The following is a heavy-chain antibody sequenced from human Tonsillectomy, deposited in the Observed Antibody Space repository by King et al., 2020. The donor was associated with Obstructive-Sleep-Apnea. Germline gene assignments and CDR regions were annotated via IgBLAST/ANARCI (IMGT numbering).Heavy chain of an antibody. CDR2: IRGSGGST. V-gene: IGHV3-23*04. CDR3: AKGPFCSSSSCYSSTDAFDI. CDR1: GFTFSSYV. J-gene: IGHJ3*02. Sequence: VQLVESGGGLVQPGGSLRLSCAASGFTFSSYVMSWVRQAPGKGLGWVSAIRGSGGSTYYADSGKGRVTISRDNSKKTLYLKMNSLRAEDTAVYYCAKGPFCSSSSCYSSTDAFDIWGQGTMVTVSS. D-gene: IGHD2-2*01.